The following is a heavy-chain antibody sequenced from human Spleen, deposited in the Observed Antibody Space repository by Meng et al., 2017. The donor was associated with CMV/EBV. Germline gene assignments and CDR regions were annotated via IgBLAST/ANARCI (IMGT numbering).Heavy chain of an antibody. CDR3: AREWEPPGWFDP. CDR1: GYTFTYYY. Sequence: ASVKVSCKASGYTFTYYYMHWVRQAPGQGLEWMGMINPTDGITNYAQRFQGRVTVTRDTSTGTVYMELSSLRSEDTALYYCAREWEPPGWFDPWGQGTLVTVSS. CDR2: INPTDGIT. D-gene: IGHD1-26*01. V-gene: IGHV1-46*01. J-gene: IGHJ5*02.